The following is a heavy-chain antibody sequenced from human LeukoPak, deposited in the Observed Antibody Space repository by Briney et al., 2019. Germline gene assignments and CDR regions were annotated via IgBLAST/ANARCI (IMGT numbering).Heavy chain of an antibody. D-gene: IGHD3-10*01. J-gene: IGHJ4*02. CDR1: GFTFSSYG. CDR2: ISYDGSNK. Sequence: PGGSLRLSCAASGFTFSSYGMHWVRQAPGKGLEWVAVISYDGSNKYYADSVKGRFTISRDNSKNTLYLQMNSLRAEDTAVYYCAKESLYGSGSNLDYWGQGTLVTVSS. V-gene: IGHV3-30*18. CDR3: AKESLYGSGSNLDY.